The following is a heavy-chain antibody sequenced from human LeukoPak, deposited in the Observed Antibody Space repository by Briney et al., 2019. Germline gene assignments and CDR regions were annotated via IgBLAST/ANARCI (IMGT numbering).Heavy chain of an antibody. V-gene: IGHV3-49*03. D-gene: IGHD4-17*01. Sequence: GGSLRLSCTASGFTFGDYAMSWFRQAPGKGLEWVGFIRSKAYGGTTEYAASVKGRFTISRDDSKSIAYLQMNSLKTEDTAVYYCTRDQDYGDYADYWGQGTLVTVSS. CDR3: TRDQDYGDYADY. CDR2: IRSKAYGGTT. J-gene: IGHJ4*02. CDR1: GFTFGDYA.